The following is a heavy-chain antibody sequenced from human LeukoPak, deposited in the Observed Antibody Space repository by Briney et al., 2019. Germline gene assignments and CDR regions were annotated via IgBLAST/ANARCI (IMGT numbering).Heavy chain of an antibody. V-gene: IGHV4-34*01. J-gene: IGHJ3*02. CDR3: ARGFTWIQPWSPRGAFDI. CDR2: INHSGST. Sequence: KSSETLSLTCAVYGGSFSGYYWSWIRQPPGKGLEWIGEINHSGSTNYNPSLKSRVTISVDTSKNQFSLKLSSVTAADTAVYYCARGFTWIQPWSPRGAFDIWGQGTMVTVSS. CDR1: GGSFSGYY. D-gene: IGHD5-18*01.